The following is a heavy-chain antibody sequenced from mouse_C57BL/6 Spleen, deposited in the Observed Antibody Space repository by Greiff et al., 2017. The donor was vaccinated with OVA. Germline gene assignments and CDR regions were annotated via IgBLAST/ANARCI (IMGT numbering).Heavy chain of an antibody. J-gene: IGHJ3*01. D-gene: IGHD2-4*01. Sequence: VHVKQSWAELVKPGASVKLSCTASGFNIKDYYMHWVKQRTEQGLEWIGRIDPEDGETKYAPKFQGKATITADTSSNTAYLQLSSLTSEDTAVYYCAAYDYDGAWFAYWGQGTLVTVSA. CDR2: IDPEDGET. CDR1: GFNIKDYY. V-gene: IGHV14-2*01. CDR3: AAYDYDGAWFAY.